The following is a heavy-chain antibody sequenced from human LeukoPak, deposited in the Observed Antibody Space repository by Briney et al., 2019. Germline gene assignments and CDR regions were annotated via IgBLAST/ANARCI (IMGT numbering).Heavy chain of an antibody. CDR2: ISGSGGST. V-gene: IGHV3-23*01. D-gene: IGHD2-15*01. CDR1: GFTFSRYA. J-gene: IGHJ5*02. Sequence: GGSLRLSCAASGFTFSRYAMSWGRQARGKGGEWVSAISGSGGSTYYADSVKGGFTISRDNSKNTLYLHMNSLRAEDTAVYYCANGGSYCSGGSCYPFPDWFDPWGQGTLVTVSS. CDR3: ANGGSYCSGGSCYPFPDWFDP.